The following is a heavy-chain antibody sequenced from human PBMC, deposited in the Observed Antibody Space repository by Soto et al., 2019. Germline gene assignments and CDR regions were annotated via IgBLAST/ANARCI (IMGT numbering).Heavy chain of an antibody. V-gene: IGHV1-18*01. CDR2: ISAYNGNT. CDR3: ARDRRGGYYGSGSWPQKFDY. Sequence: QVQLVQSGAEVKKPGASVKVSCKASGYTFTSYGISWVRQAPGQGLEWMGWISAYNGNTNYAQKLQGRVTMTTDTSTSTAYMELRSLRSDDTAVYYCARDRRGGYYGSGSWPQKFDYWGQGTLVTVSS. J-gene: IGHJ4*02. D-gene: IGHD3-10*01. CDR1: GYTFTSYG.